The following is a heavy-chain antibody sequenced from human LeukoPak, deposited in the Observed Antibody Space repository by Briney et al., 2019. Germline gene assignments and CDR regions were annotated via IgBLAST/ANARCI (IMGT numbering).Heavy chain of an antibody. V-gene: IGHV3-30*18. CDR1: GFTFSSYG. CDR3: AKDVHTYGYMGTADYYGMDV. D-gene: IGHD5-18*01. J-gene: IGHJ6*02. Sequence: GGSLRLSCAASGFTFSSYGMHWVRQAPGKGLEWVAVISYDGSNKYYADSVKGRFTISRDTSKNTLYLQMNSLRAEDTAVYHCAKDVHTYGYMGTADYYGMDVWGQGTTVTVSS. CDR2: ISYDGSNK.